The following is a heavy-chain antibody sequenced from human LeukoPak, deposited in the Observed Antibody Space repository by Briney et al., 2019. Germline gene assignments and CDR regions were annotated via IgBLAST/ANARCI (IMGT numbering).Heavy chain of an antibody. CDR3: AREDAVVPAAIVDY. CDR2: ISAYNGNT. V-gene: IGHV1-18*01. CDR1: GYTSTSYG. D-gene: IGHD2-2*01. J-gene: IGHJ4*02. Sequence: ASVKVSCKASGYTSTSYGISWVRQAPGQGLEWMGWISAYNGNTNYAQKLQGRVTMTTDTSTSTAYMELRSLRSDDTAVYYCAREDAVVPAAIVDYWGQGTLVTVSS.